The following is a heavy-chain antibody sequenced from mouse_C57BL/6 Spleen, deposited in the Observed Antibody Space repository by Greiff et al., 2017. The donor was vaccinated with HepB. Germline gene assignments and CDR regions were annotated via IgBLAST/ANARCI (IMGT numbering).Heavy chain of an antibody. CDR2: ISSGGSYT. J-gene: IGHJ2*01. D-gene: IGHD3-2*02. CDR1: GFTFSSYG. V-gene: IGHV5-6*01. Sequence: EVQLQQSGGDLVKPGGSLKLSCAASGFTFSSYGMSWVRQTPDKRLEWVATISSGGSYTYYPDSVKGRFTISRDNAKNTLYLQMSSLKSEDTAMYYCARQGDSSGFNYWGQGTTLTVSS. CDR3: ARQGDSSGFNY.